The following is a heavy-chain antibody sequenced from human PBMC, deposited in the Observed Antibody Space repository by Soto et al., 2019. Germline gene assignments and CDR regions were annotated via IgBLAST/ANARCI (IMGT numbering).Heavy chain of an antibody. Sequence: GGSLRLSCEASGVTFTSYAMTWVRQFPGEGLQWVSSISKSGDSTYYADSVKGRFTTSRDNSKNTLYLQMNSLRAEDTAIYYCAKGSFGFDYWGQGTLVTVS. CDR3: AKGSFGFDY. D-gene: IGHD3-10*01. J-gene: IGHJ4*02. CDR2: ISKSGDST. V-gene: IGHV3-23*01. CDR1: GVTFTSYA.